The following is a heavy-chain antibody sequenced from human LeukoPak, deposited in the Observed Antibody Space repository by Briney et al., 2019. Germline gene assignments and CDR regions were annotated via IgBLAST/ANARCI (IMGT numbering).Heavy chain of an antibody. Sequence: SETLSLTCTVSGGSISSYYWSWIRQPPGKGLEWIGYIYYSGSTNYNPSLKSRATIAVDTSKNQFSLKLSSVTAADTAVYYCARHDSRITIFGVVIPTQPFDYWGQGTLVTVSS. V-gene: IGHV4-59*08. D-gene: IGHD3-3*01. CDR1: GGSISSYY. J-gene: IGHJ4*02. CDR2: IYYSGST. CDR3: ARHDSRITIFGVVIPTQPFDY.